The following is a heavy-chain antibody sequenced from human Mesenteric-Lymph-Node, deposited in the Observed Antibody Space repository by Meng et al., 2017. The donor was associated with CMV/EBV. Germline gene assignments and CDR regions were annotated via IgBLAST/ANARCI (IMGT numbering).Heavy chain of an antibody. Sequence: SETLSLTCTVSGYSISSGYYWGWIRQPPGKGLEWIGSIYHSGSTNYNPSLKSRVTISVDTSKNQFSLKLSSVTAADTAVYYCARGDYYDSSGYDYWGQGTLVTVSS. V-gene: IGHV4-38-2*02. J-gene: IGHJ4*02. D-gene: IGHD3-22*01. CDR2: IYHSGST. CDR1: GYSISSGYY. CDR3: ARGDYYDSSGYDY.